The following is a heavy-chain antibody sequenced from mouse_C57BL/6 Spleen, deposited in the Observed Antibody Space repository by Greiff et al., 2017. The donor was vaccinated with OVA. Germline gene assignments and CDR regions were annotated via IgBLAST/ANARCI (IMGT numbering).Heavy chain of an antibody. CDR1: GYTFTDYE. J-gene: IGHJ3*01. CDR2: IDPETGGT. CDR3: TVGFAY. Sequence: QVQLKQSGAELVRPGASVTLSCKASGYTFTDYEMHWVKQTPVHGLEWIGAIDPETGGTAYNQKFQGKAILTADKSSSTAYMELRSLTSEDSAVYYCTVGFAYWGQGTLVTVSA. V-gene: IGHV1-15*01.